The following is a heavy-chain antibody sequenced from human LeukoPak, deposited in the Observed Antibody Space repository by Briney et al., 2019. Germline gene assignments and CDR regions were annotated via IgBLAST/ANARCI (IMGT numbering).Heavy chain of an antibody. CDR1: GYTFTSYD. D-gene: IGHD5-24*01. CDR2: MNPNSGNT. Sequence: GASVKVSCKASGYTFTSYDINWVRQATGQGLEWMGWMNPNSGNTGYAQKFQGRVTMTRNTSISTAYMELSSLGSEDTAIYYCARISDGYNDAYDLWGQGTVVTVPS. CDR3: ARISDGYNDAYDL. J-gene: IGHJ3*01. V-gene: IGHV1-8*01.